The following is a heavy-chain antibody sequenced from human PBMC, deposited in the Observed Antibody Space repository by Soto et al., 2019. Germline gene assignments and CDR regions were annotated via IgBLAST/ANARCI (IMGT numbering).Heavy chain of an antibody. CDR2: ISSNGGST. D-gene: IGHD2-15*01. CDR1: GFTFSSYS. J-gene: IGHJ3*02. Sequence: GGSLRLSCAASGFTFSSYSMNWVRQAPGKGLEYVSAISSNGGSTYYANSVKGRFTISRDSSKNTLYLQMGSLRAEDMAVYYCASDFGSTPRHAFDIWGQGTMVTVSS. CDR3: ASDFGSTPRHAFDI. V-gene: IGHV3-64*01.